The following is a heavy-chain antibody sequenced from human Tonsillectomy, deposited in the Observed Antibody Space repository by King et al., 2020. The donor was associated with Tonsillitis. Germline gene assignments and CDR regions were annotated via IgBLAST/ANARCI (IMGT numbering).Heavy chain of an antibody. CDR1: GYSFTSYW. Sequence: DVQLVESGAEVKKPGESLRISRKGSGYSFTSYWITWVRQMPGKGLEWMGRIDPTDSYTNYSPSFQGHVTISADKSSSTAYLQWSSLKASDTAMYYCARQYYGTGSLNWFDSWGQGTLVTVSS. D-gene: IGHD3-10*01. CDR2: IDPTDSYT. J-gene: IGHJ5*01. CDR3: ARQYYGTGSLNWFDS. V-gene: IGHV5-10-1*03.